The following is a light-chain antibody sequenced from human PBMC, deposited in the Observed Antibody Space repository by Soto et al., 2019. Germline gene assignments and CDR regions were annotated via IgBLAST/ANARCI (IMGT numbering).Light chain of an antibody. CDR1: QTVNSNY. CDR3: QQYGRSPGT. Sequence: EIVLTQSPGTLSLSPGERATLSCRASQTVNSNYLAGYQHRLGQPHRLLIHTAVVRAAGIPDRFSGSGSGTDSTLIISRLEPEDVAVYHCQQYGRSPGTFGQGTKVEF. V-gene: IGKV3-20*01. J-gene: IGKJ1*01. CDR2: TAV.